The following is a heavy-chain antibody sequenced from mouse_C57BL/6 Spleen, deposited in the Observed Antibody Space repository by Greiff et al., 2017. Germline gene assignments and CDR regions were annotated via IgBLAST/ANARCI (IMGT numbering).Heavy chain of an antibody. CDR2: IYPGSGST. V-gene: IGHV1-55*01. D-gene: IGHD2-2*01. CDR1: GYTFTSYW. CDR3: ARYGYDWFAY. J-gene: IGHJ3*01. Sequence: QVQLQQPGAELVKPGASVKMSCKASGYTFTSYWITWVKQGPGQGLAWIGDIYPGSGSTNYNEKFKSKATLTVDTSSSTAYMQLSSLTSEDSAVYYCARYGYDWFAYWGQGTLVTVSA.